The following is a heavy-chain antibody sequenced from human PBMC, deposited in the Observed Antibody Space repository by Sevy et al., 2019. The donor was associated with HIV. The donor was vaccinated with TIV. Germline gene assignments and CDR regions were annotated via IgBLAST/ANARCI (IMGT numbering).Heavy chain of an antibody. Sequence: ASVKVSCKASGGTFSSYAISWVRQAPGQGLEWMGGIIPIFGTANYAPKFQGRVTITADKSTSTAYMELSSLRSEDTAVYYCAWVVKDDDSSGYYAAFDIWGQGTMVTVSS. CDR2: IIPIFGTA. CDR3: AWVVKDDDSSGYYAAFDI. D-gene: IGHD3-22*01. J-gene: IGHJ3*02. CDR1: GGTFSSYA. V-gene: IGHV1-69*06.